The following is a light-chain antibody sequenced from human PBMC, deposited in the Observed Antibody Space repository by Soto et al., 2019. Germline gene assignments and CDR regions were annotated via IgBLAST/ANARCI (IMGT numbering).Light chain of an antibody. Sequence: DIQMTQSPSSLSASVGDRVTITCRASQSISNYLNWYQQKAGKAPKLLIYAASSLESGVPSRFSGGGSGPDFTLTISSLQPEDFAVYYCHQYGSSPRTFGQGTKVEIK. V-gene: IGKV1-39*01. CDR3: HQYGSSPRT. CDR2: AAS. CDR1: QSISNY. J-gene: IGKJ1*01.